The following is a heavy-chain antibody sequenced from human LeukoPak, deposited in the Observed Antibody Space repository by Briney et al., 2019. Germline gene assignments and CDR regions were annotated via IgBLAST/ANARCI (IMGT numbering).Heavy chain of an antibody. Sequence: SETLSLTCTVSGGSISTYYWSWIRQPAAKGLEGVGRVYNRGTGSKNYNSNSSPFLRSRVFMSVDASKNQFSLRLNSVTAADTGVYFCAGDHGGSGAKLDYWGQGTLVTVSS. J-gene: IGHJ4*02. V-gene: IGHV4-4*07. CDR3: AGDHGGSGAKLDY. CDR2: VYNRGTGSKNYNS. CDR1: GGSISTYY. D-gene: IGHD3-10*01.